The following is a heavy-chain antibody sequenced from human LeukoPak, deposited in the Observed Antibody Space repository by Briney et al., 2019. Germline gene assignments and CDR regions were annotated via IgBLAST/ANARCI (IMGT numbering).Heavy chain of an antibody. D-gene: IGHD3-22*01. V-gene: IGHV4-34*01. J-gene: IGHJ6*02. CDR1: GGSFSGYY. Sequence: PSETLSVTCAVYGGSFSGYYWSWIRQPPGKGLEWIGEINHSGSTNYNPSLKSRVTISVDTSKNQFSLKLSSVTAADTAVYYCARWIGSGYYSYYYYGMDVWGQGTTVTVSS. CDR3: ARWIGSGYYSYYYYGMDV. CDR2: INHSGST.